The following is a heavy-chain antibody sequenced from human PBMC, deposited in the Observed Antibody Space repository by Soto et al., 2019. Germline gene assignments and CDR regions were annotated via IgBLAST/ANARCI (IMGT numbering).Heavy chain of an antibody. V-gene: IGHV1-18*04. J-gene: IGHJ6*02. CDR2: ISAYNGNT. D-gene: IGHD2-2*01. CDR1: GYTFTSYG. Sequence: SVKVSCTASGYTFTSYGISCLRQAPGQGLEWMGWISAYNGNTNYAQKLQGRVTMTTDTSTSTAYMELRSLRSDDTAVYYCAREGIVVVPAAIYYGMDVWGQGTTVTVSS. CDR3: AREGIVVVPAAIYYGMDV.